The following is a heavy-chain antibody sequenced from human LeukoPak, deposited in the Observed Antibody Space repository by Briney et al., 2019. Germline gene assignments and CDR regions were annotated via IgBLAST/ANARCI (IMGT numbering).Heavy chain of an antibody. D-gene: IGHD3-22*01. CDR3: ARDLVSYYYDRGGDY. CDR1: GFTFSSYW. CDR2: INSDGSTT. V-gene: IGHV3-74*01. J-gene: IGHJ4*02. Sequence: PGGSLRLSCAASGFTFSSYWMHWVRQAPGKGLVWVSRINSDGSTTIYADSVKGRSTISRDNAKNTLYLQMNSLRAEDTAVYYCARDLVSYYYDRGGDYWGQGTLVTISS.